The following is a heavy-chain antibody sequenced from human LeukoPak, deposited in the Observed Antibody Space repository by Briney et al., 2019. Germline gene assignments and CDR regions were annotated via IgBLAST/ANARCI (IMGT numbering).Heavy chain of an antibody. CDR2: IIPIFGTA. D-gene: IGHD6-13*01. Sequence: SVKVSCKASGYTFTSYYMHWVRQAPGQGLEWMGGIIPIFGTANYAQKFQGRVTITTDESTSTAYMELSSLRSEDTAVYYCARSSSPPPNNYYYYYMDVWGKGTTVTVSS. V-gene: IGHV1-69*05. J-gene: IGHJ6*03. CDR1: GYTFTSYY. CDR3: ARSSSPPPNNYYYYYMDV.